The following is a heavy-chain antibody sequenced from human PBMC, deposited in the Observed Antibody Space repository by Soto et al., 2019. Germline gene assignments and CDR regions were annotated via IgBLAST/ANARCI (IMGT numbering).Heavy chain of an antibody. CDR1: GFTFSIYA. V-gene: IGHV3-23*01. CDR2: ISGSGEYT. J-gene: IGHJ4*02. Sequence: EVPLLESGGGLVQPGGSLRVSCAASGFTFSIYAMSWVLQAPGTGLEWVSAISGSGEYTYYADSVKGRFAISTDNSKNTLDLQITSLRAEDTAVYYCARVLQAVAGTYEDWGPGTLVTVSS. CDR3: ARVLQAVAGTYED. D-gene: IGHD6-19*01.